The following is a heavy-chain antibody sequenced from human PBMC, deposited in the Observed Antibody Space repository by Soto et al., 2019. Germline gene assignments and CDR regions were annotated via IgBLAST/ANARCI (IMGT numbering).Heavy chain of an antibody. D-gene: IGHD6-13*01. Sequence: GGSLRLSCAASGFTFNLYGMSWVRQAPGKGLDWVSVISDSGGTTYYADSVKGRFTISRDNSKNTLYLQLNSLRAEDTAVYHCAKARGIVAPGKKENHYFDKWGQGALVTVSS. CDR2: ISDSGGTT. CDR1: GFTFNLYG. J-gene: IGHJ4*02. CDR3: AKARGIVAPGKKENHYFDK. V-gene: IGHV3-23*01.